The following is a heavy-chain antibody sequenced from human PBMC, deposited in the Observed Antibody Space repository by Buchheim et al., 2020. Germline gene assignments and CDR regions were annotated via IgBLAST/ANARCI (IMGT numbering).Heavy chain of an antibody. D-gene: IGHD6-19*01. CDR3: TRGRRGSGWYYYGFDV. Sequence: QVQLVQSGADVKKSGASVKVSCKASGYIFTTHDINWVRQATGQGLEWVGWMHPVSGNTGFAQDFQGRVTLTRNTSINTAYLELNNLRSDDTAVYYCTRGRRGSGWYYYGFDVWGQGT. J-gene: IGHJ6*02. V-gene: IGHV1-8*01. CDR2: MHPVSGNT. CDR1: GYIFTTHD.